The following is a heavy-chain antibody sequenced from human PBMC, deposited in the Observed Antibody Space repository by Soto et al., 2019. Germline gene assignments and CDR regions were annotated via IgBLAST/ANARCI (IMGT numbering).Heavy chain of an antibody. CDR2: VPKSDIT. CDR3: AGVSRVIIAAVRSGYFDF. Sequence: QVQLQESGPGLVKPSGTLSLTCAASGGTINSVNWRPWVRQPPGKGLELVGEVPKSDITQYNPSLKSRITIPSDKSKNQVSLQLTYVTAGDTAVDYCAGVSRVIIAAVRSGYFDFWGQGALVLVSS. CDR1: GGTINSVNW. D-gene: IGHD6-13*01. J-gene: IGHJ4*02. V-gene: IGHV4-4*02.